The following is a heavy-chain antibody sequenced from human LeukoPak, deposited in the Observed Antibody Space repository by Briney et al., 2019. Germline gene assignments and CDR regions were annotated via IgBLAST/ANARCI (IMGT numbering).Heavy chain of an antibody. CDR1: GDSVSRSDSY. CDR3: ARRRYYDGSGYLK. V-gene: IGHV4-39*01. J-gene: IGHJ1*01. D-gene: IGHD3-22*01. Sequence: SETLSLTCSVSGDSVSRSDSYWDWIRQPPGKGLEWIGTIYYSGRTYYSPSLKSRFTLSVDTSSNQFSLNLRSVTAADTAVYYCARRRYYDGSGYLKWGQGTLLSVSS. CDR2: IYYSGRT.